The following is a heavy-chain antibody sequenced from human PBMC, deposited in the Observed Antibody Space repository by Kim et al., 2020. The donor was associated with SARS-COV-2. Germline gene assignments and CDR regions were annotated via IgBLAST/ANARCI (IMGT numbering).Heavy chain of an antibody. Sequence: GGSLRLSCAASGFTFSSYGMHWVRQAPGKGLEWVAVIWYDGSNKYYADSVKGRFTISRDNSKNKLYLQMNSLRAEDTAVYYCARALGWYGPVYYYGMDVWGQGTTVTVSS. CDR1: GFTFSSYG. D-gene: IGHD6-13*01. V-gene: IGHV3-33*01. J-gene: IGHJ6*02. CDR2: IWYDGSNK. CDR3: ARALGWYGPVYYYGMDV.